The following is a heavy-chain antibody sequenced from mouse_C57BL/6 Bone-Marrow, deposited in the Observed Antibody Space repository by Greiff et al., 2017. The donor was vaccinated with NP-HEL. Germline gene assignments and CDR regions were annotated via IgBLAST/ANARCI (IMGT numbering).Heavy chain of an antibody. CDR1: GYTFTSYG. Sequence: QVQLQQSGAELARPGASVKLSCKASGYTFTSYGISWVKQRTGQGLEWIGVIYPRSGNTYYNEKFKGKATLTADKSSSTAYMELRSLTSEDSAVYFCARLDLDYWGQGTTLTVSS. CDR2: IYPRSGNT. D-gene: IGHD2-4*01. CDR3: ARLDLDY. V-gene: IGHV1-81*01. J-gene: IGHJ2*01.